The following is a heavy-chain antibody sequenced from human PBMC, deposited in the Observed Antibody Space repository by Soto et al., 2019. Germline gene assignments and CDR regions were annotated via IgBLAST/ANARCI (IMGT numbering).Heavy chain of an antibody. J-gene: IGHJ4*02. CDR3: ARASITMVRGVITNLFDY. CDR2: IAWNSDII. D-gene: IGHD3-10*01. V-gene: IGHV3-9*01. Sequence: PGGSLRLSCAASGFSFEDYAMHWVRQAPGKGLEWVSGIAWNSDIIGYADSVKGRFTISRDNGKNSLYLQMNSLRPEDTALYYCARASITMVRGVITNLFDYWGQGTLVTVSS. CDR1: GFSFEDYA.